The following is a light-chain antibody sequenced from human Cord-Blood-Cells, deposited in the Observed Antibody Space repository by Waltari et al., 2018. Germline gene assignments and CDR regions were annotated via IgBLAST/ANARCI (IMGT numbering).Light chain of an antibody. CDR2: EVS. CDR3: CSYAGSSTWV. V-gene: IGLV2-23*02. CDR1: SSDVGSYNL. Sequence: QSALTQPASVSGSPGQSITISCTGTSSDVGSYNLVSWYQQHPGKAPKLMIYEVSKRPSWVSNRFSVSKSGNTASLTISGLQAEDEADYYCCSYAGSSTWVFGGGTKLTVL. J-gene: IGLJ3*02.